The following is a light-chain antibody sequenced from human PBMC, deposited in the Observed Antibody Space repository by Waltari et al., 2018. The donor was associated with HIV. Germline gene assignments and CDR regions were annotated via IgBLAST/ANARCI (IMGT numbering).Light chain of an antibody. V-gene: IGKV4-1*01. CDR2: GAS. CDR3: QKYYNPGPT. Sequence: DLVITQSPNSLAVSLGDRATINFRSSLPILYSSDILDSLAWYQQKPGQSPKVLIYGASNRASGVPDRFSGSGSGTNFSLNISGLQSDDVALYYCQKYYNPGPTFGGGTKVEIK. J-gene: IGKJ4*01. CDR1: LPILYSSDILDS.